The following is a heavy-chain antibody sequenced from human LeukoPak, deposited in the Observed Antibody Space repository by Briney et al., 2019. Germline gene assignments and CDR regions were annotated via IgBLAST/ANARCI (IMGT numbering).Heavy chain of an antibody. V-gene: IGHV3-30*04. D-gene: IGHD3-10*01. CDR2: ISYDGSNK. Sequence: PGGSLRLSCAASGFTFSSYAMHWVRQAPGKGLEWVAVISYDGSNKYYADSVKGRFTISRDNSKNTLYLQMNSLRAEDTAVYYCARAPRGVLFDYWGQGTLVTVSS. J-gene: IGHJ4*02. CDR1: GFTFSSYA. CDR3: ARAPRGVLFDY.